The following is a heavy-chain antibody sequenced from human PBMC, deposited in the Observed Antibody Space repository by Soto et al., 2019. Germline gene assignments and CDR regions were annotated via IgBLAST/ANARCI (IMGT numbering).Heavy chain of an antibody. CDR3: VRGWWEREGYVMDV. V-gene: IGHV4-59*08. CDR1: SCPIFSYY. J-gene: IGHJ6*02. D-gene: IGHD1-26*01. Sequence: SATLYLTCPIASCPIFSYYWRWIRHTPGKGCQYIWYIYYSVSANYNPSLKSRVTISDDTSTIQFFLTLTSVTAADTAVYYCVRGWWEREGYVMDVWGQGTTVTVS. CDR2: IYYSVSA.